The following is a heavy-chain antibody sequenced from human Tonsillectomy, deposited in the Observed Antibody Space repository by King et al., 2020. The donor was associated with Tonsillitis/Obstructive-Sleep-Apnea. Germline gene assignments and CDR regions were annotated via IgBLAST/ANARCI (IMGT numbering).Heavy chain of an antibody. D-gene: IGHD3-3*01. Sequence: QLQESGPGLVKPSETLSLTCTVSGDSTRNNYWSWIRQPPGKGLEWIGYIHYRGTTNYNPSLKSRVIISVDTSTNQFSLKLSSVTAADTVVYYCARGYDLWMGGYFDYWGQGTLATVSS. CDR3: ARGYDLWMGGYFDY. V-gene: IGHV4-59*01. CDR2: IHYRGTT. CDR1: GDSTRNNY. J-gene: IGHJ4*02.